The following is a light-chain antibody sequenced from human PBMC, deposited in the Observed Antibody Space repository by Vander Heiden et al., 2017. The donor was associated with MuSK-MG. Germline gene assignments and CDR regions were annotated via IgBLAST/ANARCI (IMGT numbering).Light chain of an antibody. V-gene: IGKV3-15*01. CDR1: QSVGGN. J-gene: IGKJ2*04. CDR2: GAS. Sequence: EIVMTQSPATLSESPGERATLSCRASQSVGGNLAWYQQKPGQAPRLLIYGASTRATGIPARFSGSGSGTEFTLTISSLQSEDFAVYYCQHYSNWPPCSFGQGTKLEIK. CDR3: QHYSNWPPCS.